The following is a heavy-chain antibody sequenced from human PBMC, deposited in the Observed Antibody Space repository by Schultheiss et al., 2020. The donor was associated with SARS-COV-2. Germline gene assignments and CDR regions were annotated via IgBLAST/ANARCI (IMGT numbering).Heavy chain of an antibody. J-gene: IGHJ4*02. Sequence: SQTLSLTCAVYGGSFSGYYWSWIRQPPGKGLEWIGEINHSGSTNYNPSLKSRVTISVDTSKNQFSLKLSSVTAADTAVYYCAREGIVATIWGQGTLVTVSS. CDR2: INHSGST. D-gene: IGHD5-12*01. V-gene: IGHV4-34*01. CDR3: AREGIVATI. CDR1: GGSFSGYY.